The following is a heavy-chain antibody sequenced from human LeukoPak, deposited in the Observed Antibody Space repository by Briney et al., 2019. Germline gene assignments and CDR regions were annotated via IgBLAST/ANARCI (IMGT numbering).Heavy chain of an antibody. CDR3: GTTNYNPSLKSRVFMSIDTSNSQFSLKLSSVTAADTGVYYCARGAGPYYYDRNSYKSV. J-gene: IGHJ4*02. CDR2: LYCGGTT. V-gene: IGHV4-4*08. CDR1: AGTSCSYY. Sequence: SETLSFKCTGSAGTSCSYYWSWLGQPPGKGLEGIGYLYCGGTTNYNPSLKSVVLICVETSNTPFFLKRSSMSAEAPGFYYCGTTNYNPSLKSRVFMSIDTSNSQFSLKLSSVTAADTGVYYCARGAGPYYYDRNSYKSVWGQGALVTVSS. D-gene: IGHD1-14*01.